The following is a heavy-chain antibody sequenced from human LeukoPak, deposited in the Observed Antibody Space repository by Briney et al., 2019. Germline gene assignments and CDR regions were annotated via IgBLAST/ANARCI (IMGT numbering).Heavy chain of an antibody. Sequence: GASVKVSCKASGGTFSSYAINWVRQATGQGLEWMGWMNPNSGNTGYAQKFQGRVTMTRNTSISTAYMELSSLRSEDTAVYYCARGTHLNGMDVWGQGTTVTVSS. CDR2: MNPNSGNT. J-gene: IGHJ6*02. CDR3: ARGTHLNGMDV. V-gene: IGHV1-8*02. D-gene: IGHD3-3*02. CDR1: GGTFSSYA.